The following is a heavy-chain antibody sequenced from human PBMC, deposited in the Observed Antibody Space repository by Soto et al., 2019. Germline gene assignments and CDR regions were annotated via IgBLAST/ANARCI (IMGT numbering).Heavy chain of an antibody. J-gene: IGHJ4*02. Sequence: EGQLVESGGGLVQPGGSLTLSCAPSGFTFGGSAMHWVRQASGNGLEWVGHIRSKTNSYATAYAESVKGRFSISRDTSMNTAYLQMNSLKTEDTAVYFCTRQTDAVQWLVVPTDYNFDYWGQGTLVTVSS. D-gene: IGHD6-19*01. CDR1: GFTFGGSA. CDR2: IRSKTNSYAT. CDR3: TRQTDAVQWLVVPTDYNFDY. V-gene: IGHV3-73*02.